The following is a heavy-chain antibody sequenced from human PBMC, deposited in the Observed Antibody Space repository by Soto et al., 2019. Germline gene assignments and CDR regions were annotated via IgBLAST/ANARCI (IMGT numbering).Heavy chain of an antibody. CDR2: ISYSGST. D-gene: IGHD1-26*01. Sequence: PSETLSLTCPVSGASVSSGNYYWSWIRQPPGKGLECIGYISYSGSTNYNPSLKSRVTISLDTSKNQFSLKLSSVTAADTAVYYCARGSGSYYAYWGQGTLVTVS. CDR3: ARGSGSYYAY. J-gene: IGHJ4*02. CDR1: GASVSSGNYY. V-gene: IGHV4-61*01.